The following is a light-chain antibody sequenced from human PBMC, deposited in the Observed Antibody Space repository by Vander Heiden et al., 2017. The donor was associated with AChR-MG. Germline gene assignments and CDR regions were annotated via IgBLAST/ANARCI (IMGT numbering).Light chain of an antibody. CDR1: QSVLYSYNNKNY. Sequence: DIVMTQSPDSLAVSLGERATINCKSSQSVLYSYNNKNYLAWYQQKPGQPPKLLIYWASTRESGVPDRFSGSGYGTDFTLTISSRQAEDVAVYYCQQDESTPMYTFGQRTKLEIK. V-gene: IGKV4-1*01. CDR3: QQDESTPMYT. J-gene: IGKJ2*01. CDR2: WAS.